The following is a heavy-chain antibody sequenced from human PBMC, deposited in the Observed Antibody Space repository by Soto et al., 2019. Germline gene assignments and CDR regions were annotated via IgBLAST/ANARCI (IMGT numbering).Heavy chain of an antibody. CDR3: ARDTYSGYDFGL. D-gene: IGHD5-12*01. J-gene: IGHJ5*02. Sequence: SETLSLTCSVSGASVAGGSYYWSWLRQPPEKGLEWIGYIPSRGRPFYNPSLTSRGTISADTSKNQLSLQLTSVSAADTAVYYCARDTYSGYDFGLWGQGTLVTVSS. V-gene: IGHV4-30-4*01. CDR2: IPSRGRP. CDR1: GASVAGGSYY.